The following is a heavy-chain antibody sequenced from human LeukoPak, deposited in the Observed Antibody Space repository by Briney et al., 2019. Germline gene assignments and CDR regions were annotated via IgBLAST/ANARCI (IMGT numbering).Heavy chain of an antibody. Sequence: PSESLSLTSTVSGGPLSIITYYSGSTRHPPGKGLGWIGSIYYSGTTHYNPSLKTRSPIAVDTSKNQFSLKLISVTAADTAVYYCAPFDFWSGYYFDYWGQGTLVTVSS. D-gene: IGHD3-3*01. CDR3: APFDFWSGYYFDY. CDR2: IYYSGTT. J-gene: IGHJ4*02. CDR1: GGPLSIITYY. V-gene: IGHV4-39*07.